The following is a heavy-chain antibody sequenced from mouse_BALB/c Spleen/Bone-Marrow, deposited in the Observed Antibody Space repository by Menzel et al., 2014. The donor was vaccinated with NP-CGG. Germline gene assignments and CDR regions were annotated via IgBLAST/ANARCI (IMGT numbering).Heavy chain of an antibody. CDR1: GYAFTNYW. V-gene: IGHV1-54*03. J-gene: IGHJ4*01. D-gene: IGHD1-1*01. CDR2: INPGSGGI. CDR3: ARELVRGMDY. Sequence: QVHLKQSGAELVRPGTSVKVSCKASGYAFTNYWIEWIKQRPGQCLEWIGVINPGSGGINYNEKFKGKATLTADKSSSTAYMQLSSLTSDDSAVYFCARELVRGMDYWGQGTSVTVSS.